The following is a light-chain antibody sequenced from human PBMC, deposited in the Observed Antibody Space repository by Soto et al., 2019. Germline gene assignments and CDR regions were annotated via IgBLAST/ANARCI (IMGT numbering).Light chain of an antibody. CDR3: QHYNSYSEA. V-gene: IGKV1-5*03. CDR2: KAS. Sequence: LTQSPSTLSASVGDRVTITFRASQSISSWLAWYQQKPGKAPKLLIYKASTLKSGVPSRFSGSGSGTEFTLTISSLQPDDFATYYCQHYNSYSEAFGQGTKVDIK. CDR1: QSISSW. J-gene: IGKJ1*01.